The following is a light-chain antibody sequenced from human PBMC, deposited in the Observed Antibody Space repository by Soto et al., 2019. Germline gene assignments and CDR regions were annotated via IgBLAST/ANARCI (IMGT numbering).Light chain of an antibody. Sequence: DIQMTQSPSTLSGSVGDRVTITCRASQTISSWLAWYQQKPGKAPKLLIYKASTLKSGVPQRFSGSGSGTEFTLTISSLQPDDFATYYCQHYNSYSEALGQGTKVDIK. CDR3: QHYNSYSEA. J-gene: IGKJ1*01. CDR1: QTISSW. V-gene: IGKV1-5*03. CDR2: KAS.